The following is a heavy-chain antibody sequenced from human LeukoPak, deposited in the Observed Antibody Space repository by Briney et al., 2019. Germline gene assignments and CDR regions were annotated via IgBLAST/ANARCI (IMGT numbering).Heavy chain of an antibody. D-gene: IGHD3-10*01. V-gene: IGHV3-7*01. J-gene: IGHJ6*03. CDR2: IKQDGSEK. CDR3: ARDPHLYYYGSEYYYMDV. Sequence: GGSLRLSCAASGFTFSSYAMSWVRQAPGKGLEWVANIKQDGSEKYYVDSVKGRFTISRDNAKNTLYLQMNSLRAEDTAVYYCARDPHLYYYGSEYYYMDVWGKGTTVTISS. CDR1: GFTFSSYA.